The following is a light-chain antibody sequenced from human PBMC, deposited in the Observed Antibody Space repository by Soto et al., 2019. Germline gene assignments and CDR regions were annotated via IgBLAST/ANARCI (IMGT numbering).Light chain of an antibody. CDR3: QQYNNWPWT. V-gene: IGKV3-15*01. CDR1: QSVSRN. Sequence: ETVMTQSPATLSVSPGERATLSCRASQSVSRNLAWYQQKPGQVPSLLIYDASTGATGIPARFSGSGSGTEFTLTISSLQSEDFAVYYCQQYNNWPWTFGQGTKVEIK. CDR2: DAS. J-gene: IGKJ1*01.